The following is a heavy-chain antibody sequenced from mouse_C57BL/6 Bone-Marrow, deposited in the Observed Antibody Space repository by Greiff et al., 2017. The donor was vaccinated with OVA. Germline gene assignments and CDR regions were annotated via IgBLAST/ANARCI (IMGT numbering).Heavy chain of an antibody. CDR2: ISYDGSN. Sequence: EVHLVESGPGLVKPSQSLSLTCSVTGYSITSGYYWNWIRQFPGNKLEWMGYISYDGSNNYNPSLKNRISITRDTSKNQFFLKLNSVTTEDTATYYCARDKGLDYWGQGTTLTVSS. CDR1: GYSITSGYY. V-gene: IGHV3-6*01. J-gene: IGHJ2*01. CDR3: ARDKGLDY.